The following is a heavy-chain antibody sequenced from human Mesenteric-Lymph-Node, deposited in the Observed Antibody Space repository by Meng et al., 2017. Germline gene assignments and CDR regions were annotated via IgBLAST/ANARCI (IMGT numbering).Heavy chain of an antibody. J-gene: IGHJ2*01. CDR1: EGTFRSYG. Sequence: SVKVSCRGSEGTFRSYGISWVRQAPGLGLEWMGGIIPMLGTVVYAEKFQGRVTFTADISTSTAYMELSSLRSEDTAVYYCSRERDYYDRRGNRNWCFDFWGRGTLVTVSS. CDR3: SRERDYYDRRGNRNWCFDF. D-gene: IGHD3-22*01. V-gene: IGHV1-69*06. CDR2: IIPMLGTV.